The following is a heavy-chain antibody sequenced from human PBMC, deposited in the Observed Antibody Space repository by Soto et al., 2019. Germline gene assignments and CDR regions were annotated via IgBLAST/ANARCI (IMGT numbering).Heavy chain of an antibody. CDR3: ARPQYDSNTFYYFFDL. Sequence: KASETLSLTCAVYGGPFSGYSWSWIRQPPGKGLEWIGEIFLGESANYSPSLKSRVTISVDTSKNQFSLELSSVTAADTAVYYCARPQYDSNTFYYFFDLWGQGTLVTVSS. D-gene: IGHD3-22*01. J-gene: IGHJ4*02. CDR2: IFLGESA. V-gene: IGHV4-34*12. CDR1: GGPFSGYS.